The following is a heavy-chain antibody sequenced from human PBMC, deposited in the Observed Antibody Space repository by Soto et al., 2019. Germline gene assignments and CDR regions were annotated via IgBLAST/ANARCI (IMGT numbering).Heavy chain of an antibody. CDR2: IHQSGRT. J-gene: IGHJ6*02. CDR3: AREMTIFGVAPGGGVDV. D-gene: IGHD3-3*01. CDR1: GGSINTFDFS. Sequence: TLSLTCSVSGGSINTFDFSWRWIRQPPGRGLEWIGSIHQSGRTYYIPSLKSRVTMSLEKSKNQFSLKINSVVAADTAIYYCAREMTIFGVAPGGGVDVWGQGTTVTVSS. V-gene: IGHV4-30-2*01.